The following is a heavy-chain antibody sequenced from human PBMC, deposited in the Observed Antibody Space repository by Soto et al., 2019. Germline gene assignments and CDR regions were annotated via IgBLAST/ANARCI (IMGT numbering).Heavy chain of an antibody. CDR3: ARVVCCSSTSCYGRCYYYYMDV. CDR2: IYYSGST. J-gene: IGHJ6*03. V-gene: IGHV4-59*01. D-gene: IGHD2-2*01. CDR1: GGSISSYY. Sequence: SETLSLTCTVSGGSISSYYWSWIRQPPGKGLEWIGYIYYSGSTNYNPSLKSRVTISVDTSKNQFSLKLSSVTAADTAVYYCARVVCCSSTSCYGRCYYYYMDVWGKGTTVTVSS.